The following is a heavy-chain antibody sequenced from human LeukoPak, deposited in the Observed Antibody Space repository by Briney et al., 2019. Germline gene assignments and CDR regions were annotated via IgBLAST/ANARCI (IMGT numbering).Heavy chain of an antibody. CDR3: ARVTPYYYYGMDV. D-gene: IGHD4-23*01. Sequence: SVKVSCKASGGTCISYAISWVRQAPGQGVEWMGGIIPIFGTANYAQKFQGRVTITADESTSTAYMELSSLRSEDTAVYYCARVTPYYYYGMDVWGQGTTVTVSS. CDR2: IIPIFGTA. J-gene: IGHJ6*02. V-gene: IGHV1-69*13. CDR1: GGTCISYA.